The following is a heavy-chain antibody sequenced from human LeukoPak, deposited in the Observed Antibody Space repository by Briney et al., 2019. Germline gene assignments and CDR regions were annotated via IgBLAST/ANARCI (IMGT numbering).Heavy chain of an antibody. CDR1: GLTFSSYA. CDR2: ISGSGGST. D-gene: IGHD6-19*01. V-gene: IGHV3-23*01. J-gene: IGHJ4*02. CDR3: AKKREIAVAADFDY. Sequence: GGSLRLSCAASGLTFSSYAMSWVRRAPGKGLEWVSAISGSGGSTYYADSVRGRFTISRDNSKNTLYLQMNSLRAEDTAVYYCAKKREIAVAADFDYWGQGTLVTVSS.